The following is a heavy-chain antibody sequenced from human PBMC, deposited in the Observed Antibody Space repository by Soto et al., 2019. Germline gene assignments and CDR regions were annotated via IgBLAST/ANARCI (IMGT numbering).Heavy chain of an antibody. CDR1: GGSISSGGYY. J-gene: IGHJ6*02. Sequence: QVQLQESGPGLVKPSQTLSLTCTVSGGSISSGGYYWSWIRQPPGKGLEWIGYIYYSGSTYYNPSLKSRVTTSVDTSKNQFSLKLSSVTAADTAVYYCARGMSGYYYYGMDVWGQGTTVTVSS. CDR3: ARGMSGYYYYGMDV. D-gene: IGHD3-3*01. V-gene: IGHV4-31*03. CDR2: IYYSGST.